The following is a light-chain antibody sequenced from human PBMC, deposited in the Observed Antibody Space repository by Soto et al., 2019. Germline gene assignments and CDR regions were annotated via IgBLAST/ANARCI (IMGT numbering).Light chain of an antibody. CDR3: ATWDDSVFV. J-gene: IGLJ1*01. CDR2: TND. Sequence: QAVVTQPPSASGTPGQTITISCSGSTSNIGTNTVDWFQHLPGSAPKLLIYTNDQRPSGVPDRFSGSRSGTSASLAISGLQSEDEADYYCATWDDSVFVFGTGTKLPS. CDR1: TSNIGTNT. V-gene: IGLV1-44*01.